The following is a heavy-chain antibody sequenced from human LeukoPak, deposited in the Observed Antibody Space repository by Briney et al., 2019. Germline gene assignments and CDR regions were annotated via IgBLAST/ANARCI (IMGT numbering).Heavy chain of an antibody. V-gene: IGHV3-23*01. J-gene: IGHJ4*02. CDR3: ANLGAYGYCGGGSRYRSDY. CDR1: GFTFSSYA. Sequence: PGGSLRLSCAASGFTFSSYAMSWVRQAPGKGLEWVSAISSSGSSTYYADSVKGRCSISRDNTKNTLYLQKNSLRAEDTAVYYCANLGAYGYCGGGSRYRSDYWGQGTLVTVSS. CDR2: ISSSGSST. D-gene: IGHD2-15*01.